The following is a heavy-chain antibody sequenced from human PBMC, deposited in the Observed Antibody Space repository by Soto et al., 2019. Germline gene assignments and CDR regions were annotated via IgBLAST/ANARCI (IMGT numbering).Heavy chain of an antibody. CDR1: GYTFTTYG. J-gene: IGHJ6*02. Sequence: ASVKVSCKASGYTFTTYGISWVRQAPGQGLEWMGWISPYNGTTKYAEKFQGEMTMTTDTATSTAYMDLRSLRSDDTAVYYCARDGERDTGLNFYYYLHGMDAWGQGTRVTVS. CDR3: ARDGERDTGLNFYYYLHGMDA. CDR2: ISPYNGTT. D-gene: IGHD1-1*01. V-gene: IGHV1-18*04.